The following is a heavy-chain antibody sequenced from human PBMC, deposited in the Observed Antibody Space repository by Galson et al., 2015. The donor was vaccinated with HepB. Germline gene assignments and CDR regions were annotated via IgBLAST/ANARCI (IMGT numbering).Heavy chain of an antibody. CDR1: GFTFINYN. V-gene: IGHV3-48*02. D-gene: IGHD6-19*01. CDR3: ARAPPRSSGWYCDY. CDR2: IVSSTSTI. J-gene: IGHJ4*02. Sequence: SLRLSCAASGFTFINYNINWVRQAPGKGLEWISYIVSSTSTIYYADSVKGRFTVSTDNAKNSLYLQMSSLRDEDTAVYYCARAPPRSSGWYCDYWGQGTLVTVSS.